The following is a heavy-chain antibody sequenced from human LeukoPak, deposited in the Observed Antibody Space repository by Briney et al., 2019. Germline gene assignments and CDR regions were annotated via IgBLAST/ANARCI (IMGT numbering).Heavy chain of an antibody. J-gene: IGHJ4*02. CDR3: ARQPWFGDVIDYFDY. CDR1: GGSISSSSYC. D-gene: IGHD3-10*01. CDR2: IYDSGTT. V-gene: IGHV4-39*01. Sequence: PSETLSLTCTVSGGSISSSSYCWGWIRQPPGKGREWVGSIYDSGTTYYDPSLKRRATITVDTSKNQFPLKLSSVTAADTAVYYCARQPWFGDVIDYFDYWGQGTLVTVSS.